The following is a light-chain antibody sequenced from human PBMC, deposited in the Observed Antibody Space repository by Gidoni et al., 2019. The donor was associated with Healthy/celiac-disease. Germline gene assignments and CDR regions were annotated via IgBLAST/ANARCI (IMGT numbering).Light chain of an antibody. J-gene: IGKJ4*01. CDR1: QSVSSSY. Sequence: ESVLTQSPGTLSLSPGERATLSCRASQSVSSSYLAWYQQKPGQAPRRLISGASSRATGIPDRFSGSGSGTDFTLTISRLEPEDFAVYYCKQYGSSLLTFGGGTKVEIK. V-gene: IGKV3-20*01. CDR2: GAS. CDR3: KQYGSSLLT.